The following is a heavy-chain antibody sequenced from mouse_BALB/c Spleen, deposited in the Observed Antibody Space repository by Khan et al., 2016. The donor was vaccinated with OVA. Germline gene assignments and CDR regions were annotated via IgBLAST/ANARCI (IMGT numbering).Heavy chain of an antibody. Sequence: VQLQESGPGLVAPSQSLSITCTVSGFSLSRYNIHWVRQPPGKGLEWLGMIWGGGGTEYNSTLTSRLSLSKDNSKSQVFLKMNSLQTDDSAMYYCARAYYRYDGYYAMDYWGQGTSVTVSS. D-gene: IGHD2-14*01. CDR3: ARAYYRYDGYYAMDY. CDR1: GFSLSRYN. CDR2: IWGGGGT. J-gene: IGHJ4*01. V-gene: IGHV2-6-4*01.